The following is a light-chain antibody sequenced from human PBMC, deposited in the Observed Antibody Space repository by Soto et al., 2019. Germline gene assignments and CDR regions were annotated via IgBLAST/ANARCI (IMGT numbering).Light chain of an antibody. CDR3: SSYTTSNTRQIV. J-gene: IGLJ1*01. CDR2: DVS. Sequence: QSVLPQPASVSGPPGQSTTTSCPGTTSEVGGYNYVPWYQQHPGKAPKFMIYDVSNRPSGVSNRFSGSKSGNTASLTISGLQAEDEADYYCSSYTTSNTRQIVFGTGTKLTVL. CDR1: TSEVGGYNY. V-gene: IGLV2-14*01.